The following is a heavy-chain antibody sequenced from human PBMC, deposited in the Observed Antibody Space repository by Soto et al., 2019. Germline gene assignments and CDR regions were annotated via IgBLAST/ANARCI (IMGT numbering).Heavy chain of an antibody. CDR1: GVSIGSNYY. J-gene: IGHJ4*02. D-gene: IGHD6-19*01. V-gene: IGHV4-4*02. CDR3: AGSLGWAAIDY. CDR2: MSHIGSV. Sequence: QVLLQESGPGLVQPSGTLSLSCAVSGVSIGSNYYWGRVRQPPGKGLAWLGDMSHIGSVDYNPSLKMRVTISTAKPQNPFALKPDSVSAGDTAVYFSAGSLGWAAIDYWGQGTLVIVSS.